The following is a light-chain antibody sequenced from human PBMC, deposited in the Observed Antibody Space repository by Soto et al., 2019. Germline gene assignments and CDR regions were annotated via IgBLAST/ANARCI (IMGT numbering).Light chain of an antibody. J-gene: IGLJ2*01. CDR1: SSDVGTYNY. CDR2: GVT. Sequence: QSALTQPASVSGSPGQSITISCTGTSSDVGTYNYVSWYQQHPGKAPKLIIYGVTNRPSGVSNRFSGSKSGNTASLTISGLQAEDEAGYYCSSYTSSAFVVFGGATKLTVL. V-gene: IGLV2-14*01. CDR3: SSYTSSAFVV.